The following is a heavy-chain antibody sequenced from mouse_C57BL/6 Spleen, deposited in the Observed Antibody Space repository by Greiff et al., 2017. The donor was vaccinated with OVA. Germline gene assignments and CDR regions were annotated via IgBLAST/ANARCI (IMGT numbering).Heavy chain of an antibody. CDR3: ARSLITTVVDPYWYFDV. Sequence: EVNVVESGGGLVKPGGSLKLSCAASGFTFSSYAMSWVRQTPEKRLEWVATISDGGSYTYYPDNVKGRFTISRDNAKNNLYLQMSHLKSEDTAMYYCARSLITTVVDPYWYFDVWGTGTTVTVSS. CDR1: GFTFSSYA. V-gene: IGHV5-4*03. CDR2: ISDGGSYT. D-gene: IGHD1-1*01. J-gene: IGHJ1*03.